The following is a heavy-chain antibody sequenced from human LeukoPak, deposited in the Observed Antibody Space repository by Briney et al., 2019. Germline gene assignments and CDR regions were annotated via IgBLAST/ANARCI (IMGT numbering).Heavy chain of an antibody. J-gene: IGHJ4*02. CDR2: INPNSGGT. Sequence: GASVKVSYKASGYTFTGYYMHWVRQAPGQGLEWMGWINPNSGGTNYAQKFQGRVTMTRDTSISTAYMELSRLRSDDTAVYYCARDGNYLEGTSCHVWGQGTLVTVSS. CDR3: ARDGNYLEGTSCHV. CDR1: GYTFTGYY. D-gene: IGHD2-2*01. V-gene: IGHV1-2*02.